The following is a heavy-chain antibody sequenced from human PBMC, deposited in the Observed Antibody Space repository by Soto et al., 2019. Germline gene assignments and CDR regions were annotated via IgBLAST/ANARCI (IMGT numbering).Heavy chain of an antibody. Sequence: GGSLRLSCAASGFTFSSYAMSWVRQAPGKGLEWVSAISGSGGSTYYADSVKGRFTISRDNSKNTLYLQMNSLRAEDTAVYYCAKEMRPLTTVTRYYFDYWGQGTLVTVSS. J-gene: IGHJ4*02. D-gene: IGHD4-4*01. CDR2: ISGSGGST. CDR1: GFTFSSYA. CDR3: AKEMRPLTTVTRYYFDY. V-gene: IGHV3-23*01.